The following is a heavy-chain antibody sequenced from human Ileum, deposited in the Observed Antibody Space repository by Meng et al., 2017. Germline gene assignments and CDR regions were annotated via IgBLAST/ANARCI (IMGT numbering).Heavy chain of an antibody. V-gene: IGHV4-4*02. CDR3: ATSNDRDVYYLGY. CDR1: GTW. Sequence: QVPVQGSGPRLVKPSGTLSLTCAVSGTWWSWVRQPPGKGLEWIGEIFQSGRTNYNPSLKSRVTISIDKSKSQISLQLSAVTAADTAVYSCATSNDRDVYYLGYWGQGTLVTVSS. D-gene: IGHD3-22*01. CDR2: IFQSGRT. J-gene: IGHJ4*02.